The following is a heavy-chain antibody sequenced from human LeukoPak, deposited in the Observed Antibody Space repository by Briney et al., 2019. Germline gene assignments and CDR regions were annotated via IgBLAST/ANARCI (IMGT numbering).Heavy chain of an antibody. Sequence: GASLRLSCAASGFTFSNYAMSWVRQAPGKGLEWVSAITGSGGNTYYADSVKGRFTISRDNSKNTLYLQMNSLRAEDTAVYYCARDPKFDYWGQGTLVTVSS. CDR3: ARDPKFDY. CDR1: GFTFSNYA. CDR2: ITGSGGNT. J-gene: IGHJ4*02. V-gene: IGHV3-23*01.